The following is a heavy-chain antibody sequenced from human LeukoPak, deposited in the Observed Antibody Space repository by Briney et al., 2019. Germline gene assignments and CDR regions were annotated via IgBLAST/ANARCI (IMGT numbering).Heavy chain of an antibody. Sequence: GGSLRLSCAASGFTFSTYWMSWVGQAPGKGLEWLANIKQDGSEKKYVDSVKGRFTISRDNAKNTLYLQMNSLRAEDTAVYYCARDVLYSSSSGDYWGQGTLVTVSS. CDR1: GFTFSTYW. V-gene: IGHV3-7*01. CDR3: ARDVLYSSSSGDY. J-gene: IGHJ4*02. CDR2: IKQDGSEK. D-gene: IGHD6-6*01.